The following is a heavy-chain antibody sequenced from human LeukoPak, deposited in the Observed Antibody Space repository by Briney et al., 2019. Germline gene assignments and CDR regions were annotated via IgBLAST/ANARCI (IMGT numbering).Heavy chain of an antibody. V-gene: IGHV1-18*01. CDR3: ARALRIAADWFDP. J-gene: IGHJ5*02. CDR2: ISAYNGDT. CDR1: GYTFTTYG. Sequence: ASVRISCKASGYTFTTYGITWVRQAPGQGREWMGWISAYNGDTIYAQNLQDRVTMATDTSTSTAYMELRSLISDDTAVYYCARALRIAADWFDPWGQGTLVTVSS. D-gene: IGHD6-13*01.